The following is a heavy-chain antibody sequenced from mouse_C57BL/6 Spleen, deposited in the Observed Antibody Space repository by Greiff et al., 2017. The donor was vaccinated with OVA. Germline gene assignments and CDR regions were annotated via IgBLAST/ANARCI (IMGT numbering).Heavy chain of an antibody. Sequence: QLQQSVAELVRPGASVKLSCTASGFNIKNTYMHWVKQRPEQGLEWIGRIDPANGNTKYAPKFQGKATITADTSSNTAYLQLSSLTSEDTAIYYCANPSITTVVATDYWGQGTTLTVSS. CDR1: GFNIKNTY. CDR3: ANPSITTVVATDY. J-gene: IGHJ2*01. D-gene: IGHD1-1*01. CDR2: IDPANGNT. V-gene: IGHV14-3*01.